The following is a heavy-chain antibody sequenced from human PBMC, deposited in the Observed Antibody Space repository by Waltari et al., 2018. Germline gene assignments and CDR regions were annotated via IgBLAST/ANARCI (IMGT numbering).Heavy chain of an antibody. D-gene: IGHD1-26*01. CDR2: ISGNGGDI. CDR3: AKGDSGSYYWYFDY. Sequence: EVQVLESGGGLVQPGGSLRLSGAAPGFTFSSYDMVWVRRAPGKGLEWVSTISGNGGDIFYADSVKGRFTISRDNSKNTLYLQMNSLRAEDTAVYFCAKGDSGSYYWYFDYWGQGTLVTVSS. J-gene: IGHJ4*02. CDR1: GFTFSSYD. V-gene: IGHV3-23*01.